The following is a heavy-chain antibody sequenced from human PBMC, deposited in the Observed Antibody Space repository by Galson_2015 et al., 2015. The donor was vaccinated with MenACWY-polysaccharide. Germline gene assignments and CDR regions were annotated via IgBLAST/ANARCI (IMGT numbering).Heavy chain of an antibody. J-gene: IGHJ4*02. Sequence: SLRLSCAASGFTLSMNWMSWVRQAPGKGLEWVSYISTSGSTRYYADSVKGRFTISRDNAKNSLNLQMNSLRAEDTAIYYCARGGYIRGFDYWGQGTLVTVSS. V-gene: IGHV3-11*01. D-gene: IGHD3-10*02. CDR1: GFTLSMNW. CDR3: ARGGYIRGFDY. CDR2: ISTSGSTR.